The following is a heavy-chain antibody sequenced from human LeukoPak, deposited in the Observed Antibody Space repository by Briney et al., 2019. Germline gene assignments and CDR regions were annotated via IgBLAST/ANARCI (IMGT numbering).Heavy chain of an antibody. CDR2: MNPNSGNT. Sequence: ASVKVSCKASGYTFTSYDINWVRQATGQGLEWMGWMNPNSGNTGYAQKFQGRVTMTRNTSISTAYMELSSLRSEDTAVYYCARGNLWFGELFNPYYYYYGMDVWGQGTTVTVSS. D-gene: IGHD3-10*01. CDR1: GYTFTSYD. V-gene: IGHV1-8*01. J-gene: IGHJ6*02. CDR3: ARGNLWFGELFNPYYYYYGMDV.